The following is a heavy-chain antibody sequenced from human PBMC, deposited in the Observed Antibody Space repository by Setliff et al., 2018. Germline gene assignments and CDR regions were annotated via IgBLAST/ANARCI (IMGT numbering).Heavy chain of an antibody. Sequence: ASVKVSCKASDYTFTDYGIYWVRQAPGQGLEWMGWISAYNGRTNYAEKFHARVTMTTDTATSTAYMELRSLKSDDTAVYYCARASGGNSVENGFDIWGQGTMVTVSS. CDR1: DYTFTDYG. V-gene: IGHV1-18*01. J-gene: IGHJ3*02. CDR3: ARASGGNSVENGFDI. CDR2: ISAYNGRT. D-gene: IGHD1-26*01.